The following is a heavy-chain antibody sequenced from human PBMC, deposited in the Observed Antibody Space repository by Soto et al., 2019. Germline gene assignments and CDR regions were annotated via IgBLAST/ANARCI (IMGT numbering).Heavy chain of an antibody. CDR2: ISESGNTI. V-gene: IGHV3-23*01. J-gene: IGHJ4*02. CDR3: VIQIRQGWRLFDY. Sequence: PGGSLRLSCAASGFIFSNSAMTWARQAPGKGLEWVSAISESGNTIFYADSVKGRFTVSRDNSRNTLYLQMNSLRADDTAVYYCVIQIRQGWRLFDYSGQTPLVTVFS. CDR1: GFIFSNSA. D-gene: IGHD2-15*01.